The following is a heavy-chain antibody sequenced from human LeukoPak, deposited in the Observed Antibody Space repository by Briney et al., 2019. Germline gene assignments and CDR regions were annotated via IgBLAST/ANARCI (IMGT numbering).Heavy chain of an antibody. V-gene: IGHV3-30*02. CDR1: GFTFSSYG. D-gene: IGHD1-26*01. CDR2: IRFDGSYK. J-gene: IGHJ4*02. CDR3: AKDIVGATGYYFDY. Sequence: SGGSLRLSCAAPGFTFSSYGMHWVRQAPGKGLEWVAFIRFDGSYKYYADSVKGRFTISRDNSKNTLYLQMNSLRAEDTAVYYCAKDIVGATGYYFDYWGQGTLVTVSS.